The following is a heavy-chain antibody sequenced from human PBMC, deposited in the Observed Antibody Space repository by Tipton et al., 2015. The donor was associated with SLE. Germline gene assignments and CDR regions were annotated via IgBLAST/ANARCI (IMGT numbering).Heavy chain of an antibody. Sequence: TLSLTCAVYGWSFSGYSWSWIRQPPGKGLEWIGDINHSENTNYDPSLKSRVTISLDTSKNQFSLKVRSVTAADTATYYCARRGDDAFDIWGQGTMVTVSS. CDR3: ARRGDDAFDI. V-gene: IGHV4-34*01. CDR2: INHSENT. D-gene: IGHD3-10*01. J-gene: IGHJ3*02. CDR1: GWSFSGYS.